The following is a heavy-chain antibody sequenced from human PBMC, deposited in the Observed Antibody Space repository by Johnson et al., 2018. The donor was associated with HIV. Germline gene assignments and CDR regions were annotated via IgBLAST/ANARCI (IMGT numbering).Heavy chain of an antibody. CDR2: IRYDGSYK. CDR3: AKSQDRSAYDYDFDI. D-gene: IGHD3-22*01. CDR1: GFNFNIYG. J-gene: IGHJ3*02. Sequence: QVQLVESGGGVVQPGGSLRLSCAASGFNFNIYGMHWVRQAPVRGLEWVAFIRYDGSYKNYVDSAKGRFTISRDNSKNTLYLQMSSLRAEDTAVYYCAKSQDRSAYDYDFDIWGQGTMVTVSS. V-gene: IGHV3-30*02.